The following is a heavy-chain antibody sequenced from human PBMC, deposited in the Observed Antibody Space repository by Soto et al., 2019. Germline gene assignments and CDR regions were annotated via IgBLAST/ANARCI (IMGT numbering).Heavy chain of an antibody. CDR1: GGSISSGGYY. Sequence: QVQLQESGPGLVQPSQTLSLTCTVSGGSISSGGYYWGWIRQHPGTGLEWIGHISYRGSTYYNTSLKSQVTRSVDTSTNQFSLIVNSVTAADTAVYYCARGVLHWGQGTLVTVSS. CDR2: ISYRGST. CDR3: ARGVLH. V-gene: IGHV4-31*01. J-gene: IGHJ4*01.